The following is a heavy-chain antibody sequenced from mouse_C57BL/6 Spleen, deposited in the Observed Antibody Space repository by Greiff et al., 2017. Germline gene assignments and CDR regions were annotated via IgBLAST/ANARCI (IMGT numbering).Heavy chain of an antibody. V-gene: IGHV1-19*01. CDR3: ARKDDGYSGYFDV. J-gene: IGHJ1*03. Sequence: EVQLQQSGPVLVKPGASVKMSCKASGYTFTDYYMNWVKQSHGKSLEWIGVINPYNGGTSYNQKFKGKATLTVDKSSSTAYMELNSLTSEDSAVYYCARKDDGYSGYFDVWGTGTTVTVSS. CDR1: GYTFTDYY. CDR2: INPYNGGT. D-gene: IGHD2-3*01.